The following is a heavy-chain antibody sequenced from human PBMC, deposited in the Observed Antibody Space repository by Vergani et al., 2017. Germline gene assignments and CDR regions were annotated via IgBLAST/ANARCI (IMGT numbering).Heavy chain of an antibody. Sequence: QVTLKESGPVLVKPTETLTLTCTVSGFSLSNARMGVSWIRQPPGKAPEWLAHIFSNDEKSYSTSLKSRLTISKDTSKSQVVLTMTNMDPVDTATYYCARTLWYNWNYVWFDPWGQGTLVTVSS. CDR3: ARTLWYNWNYVWFDP. V-gene: IGHV2-26*01. CDR2: IFSNDEK. J-gene: IGHJ5*02. D-gene: IGHD1-7*01. CDR1: GFSLSNARMG.